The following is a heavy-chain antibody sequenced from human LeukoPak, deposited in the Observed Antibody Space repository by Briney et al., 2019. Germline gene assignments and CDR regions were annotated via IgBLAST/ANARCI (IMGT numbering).Heavy chain of an antibody. CDR1: GGSVSSYY. V-gene: IGHV4-59*02. Sequence: SETLSLTCTVSGGSVSSYYWSWIRQPPGKGLEWIGYIYYSGSTNYNPSLKSRVTISVDTSKNQFSLKLSSVTAADTAVYYCARAHGDYAKWFDPWGQGTLVTVSS. CDR3: ARAHGDYAKWFDP. CDR2: IYYSGST. D-gene: IGHD4-17*01. J-gene: IGHJ5*02.